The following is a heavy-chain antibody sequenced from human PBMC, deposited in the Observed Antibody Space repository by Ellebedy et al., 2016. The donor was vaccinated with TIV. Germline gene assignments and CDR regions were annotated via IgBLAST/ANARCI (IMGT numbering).Heavy chain of an antibody. D-gene: IGHD3-10*01. CDR3: ARDPGGSGSYYGY. J-gene: IGHJ4*02. CDR1: GYTFTSYD. CDR2: IIPIFGTA. Sequence: AASVKVSCKASGYTFTSYDISWVRQAPGQGLEWMGGIIPIFGTANYAQKFQGRVTITADEATSTAYMELSSLRSEDTAVYYCARDPGGSGSYYGYWGQGTLVTVSS. V-gene: IGHV1-69*13.